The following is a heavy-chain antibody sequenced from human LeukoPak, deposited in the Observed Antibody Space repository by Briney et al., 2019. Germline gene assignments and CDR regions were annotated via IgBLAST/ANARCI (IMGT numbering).Heavy chain of an antibody. Sequence: KPSETLSLTCTVSGGSISSSSYYWGWIRQPPGKGLEWIGSIYYSGSTYYNPSLKSRVTISVDTSKNQFSLKLSSVTAADTAVYYCVQGIAAHPYFQHWGQGTLVTVSS. CDR3: VQGIAAHPYFQH. CDR2: IYYSGST. CDR1: GGSISSSSYY. V-gene: IGHV4-39*07. D-gene: IGHD6-6*01. J-gene: IGHJ1*01.